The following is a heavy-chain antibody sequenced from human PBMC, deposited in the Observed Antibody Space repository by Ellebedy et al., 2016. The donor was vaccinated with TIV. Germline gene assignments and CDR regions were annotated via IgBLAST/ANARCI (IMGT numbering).Heavy chain of an antibody. V-gene: IGHV1-18*01. D-gene: IGHD5-12*01. CDR3: ARGGDSGYDWGGEYYYYGMDV. CDR1: GYTFTSYG. Sequence: AASVKVSCKASGYTFTSYGISWVRQAPGQGLEWMGWISAYNGNTNYAQKLQGRVTMTTDTSTSTAYMELRSPRSDDTAVYYLARGGDSGYDWGGEYYYYGMDVWGQGTTVTVSS. CDR2: ISAYNGNT. J-gene: IGHJ6*02.